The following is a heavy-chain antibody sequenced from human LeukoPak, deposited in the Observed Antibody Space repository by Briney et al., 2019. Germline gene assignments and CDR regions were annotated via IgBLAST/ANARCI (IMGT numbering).Heavy chain of an antibody. D-gene: IGHD6-13*01. CDR2: MNPNSGNT. V-gene: IGHV1-8*01. CDR3: ARVLYSSSWYGDYNWFDP. CDR1: GYTFTSYD. J-gene: IGHJ5*02. Sequence: ASVKVSCKASGYTFTSYDINWVPQATRQGLEWMGWMNPNSGNTGYAQKFQGRVTMTRNTSISTAYMELSSLRSEDTAVYYCARVLYSSSWYGDYNWFDPWGQGTLVTVSS.